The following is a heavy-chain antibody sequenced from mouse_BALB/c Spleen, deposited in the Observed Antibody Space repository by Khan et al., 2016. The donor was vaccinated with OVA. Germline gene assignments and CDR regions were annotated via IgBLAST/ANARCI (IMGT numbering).Heavy chain of an antibody. CDR1: GYSITSDYA. CDR3: ARVYGGDFDY. J-gene: IGHJ2*01. Sequence: DVKLQESGPGLVKPSQSLSLTCTVTGYSITSDYAWNWIRQFPENKLEWMGFITYSGNTNYNPSLKSRFSITRDTSKNQFFLQLNSVTTEDTATYYCARVYGGDFDYWGQGTTLTVSS. V-gene: IGHV3-2*02. CDR2: ITYSGNT. D-gene: IGHD1-1*01.